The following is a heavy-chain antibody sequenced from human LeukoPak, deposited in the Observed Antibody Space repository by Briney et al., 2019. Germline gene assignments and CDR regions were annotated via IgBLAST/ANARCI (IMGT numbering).Heavy chain of an antibody. D-gene: IGHD1-26*01. J-gene: IGHJ4*02. Sequence: PSETLSLTCTVSGGSISSSSYYWGWIRQPPGKGLEWIGSIYQSGSTHYNPSLKGRVTISVDTSKNQFSLKLSAVTAADTVVYYCARDRGYSDYFDYWGQGTLVTVSS. V-gene: IGHV4-39*07. CDR2: IYQSGST. CDR1: GGSISSSSYY. CDR3: ARDRGYSDYFDY.